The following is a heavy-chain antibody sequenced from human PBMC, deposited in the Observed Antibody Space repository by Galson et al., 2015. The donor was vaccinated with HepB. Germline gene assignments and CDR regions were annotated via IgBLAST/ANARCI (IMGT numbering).Heavy chain of an antibody. J-gene: IGHJ1*01. V-gene: IGHV1-18*01. CDR3: VRGSDAVGGSQGAMYFQH. Sequence: SVKVSCKASGYRFTSYGISWVRQAPGQGLEWMGWISGYNGNTNYAQKFQGRVTMTRDTSTSTAYMELRSLRSDDTAVFYCVRGSDAVGGSQGAMYFQHWGQGTLVTVSS. CDR2: ISGYNGNT. CDR1: GYRFTSYG. D-gene: IGHD6-19*01.